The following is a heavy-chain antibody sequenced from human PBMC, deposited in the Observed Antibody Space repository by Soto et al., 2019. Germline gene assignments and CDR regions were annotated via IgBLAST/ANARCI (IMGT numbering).Heavy chain of an antibody. CDR1: GGSFSGYY. CDR2: INHSGST. CDR3: ERGRSSSNPVTAISPLIWRSHPLFDY. V-gene: IGHV4-34*01. Sequence: PSETLSLTCAVYGGSFSGYYWSWIRQPPGKGLEWIGEINHSGSTNYNPSLKSRVTISVDTSKNQFSLKLSSVTAADTAVYYCERGRSSSNPVTAISPLIWRSHPLFDYWGQGTLVTVSS. D-gene: IGHD2-21*02. J-gene: IGHJ4*02.